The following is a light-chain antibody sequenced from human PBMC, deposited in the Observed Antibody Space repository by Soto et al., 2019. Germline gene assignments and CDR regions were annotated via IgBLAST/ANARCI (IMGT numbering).Light chain of an antibody. Sequence: EIVMTQSPATLSVSPGERATLSCRAGQSVNSHFAWYQQKPGQAPRLLLYCASTRATGVPARFSGSGSGTEFTLTISSMQSEDFAVYYCQQYNNWPPYTFGQGTKLEIK. J-gene: IGKJ2*01. V-gene: IGKV3-15*01. CDR2: CAS. CDR3: QQYNNWPPYT. CDR1: QSVNSH.